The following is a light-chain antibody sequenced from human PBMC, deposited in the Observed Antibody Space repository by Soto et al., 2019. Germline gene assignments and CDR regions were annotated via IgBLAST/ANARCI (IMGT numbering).Light chain of an antibody. CDR3: QQHSNYWT. Sequence: DIQMTPSPSTLSASVGDRVTITCRASQSISRWLAWYQQKPGKAPKLLIYDASSLESGVPSRFSGSGPGTESTLTISSPPPDYFASYYRQQHSNYWTFGQGTKVEIK. CDR2: DAS. J-gene: IGKJ1*01. V-gene: IGKV1-5*01. CDR1: QSISRW.